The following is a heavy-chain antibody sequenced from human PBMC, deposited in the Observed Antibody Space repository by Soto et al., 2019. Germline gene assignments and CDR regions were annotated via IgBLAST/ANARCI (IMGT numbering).Heavy chain of an antibody. CDR1: GFAFNTYA. D-gene: IGHD3-3*01. J-gene: IGHJ4*01. CDR2: ISHDGSNK. V-gene: IGHV3-30-3*01. CDR3: ARDPGKRFFRD. Sequence: PGGSLRLSCAASGFAFNTYAMHWVRQAPGKGLDWMTLISHDGSNKYYANSVKGRFTISRDNSNNTLSLQMNSLRADDTAVYYCARDPGKRFFRDWGQGIMVTVSS.